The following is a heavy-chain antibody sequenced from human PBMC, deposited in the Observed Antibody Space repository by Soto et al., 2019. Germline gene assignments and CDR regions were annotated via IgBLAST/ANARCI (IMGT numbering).Heavy chain of an antibody. D-gene: IGHD2-15*01. CDR3: ATHLHCSGGSCYSDFDY. V-gene: IGHV3-23*01. J-gene: IGHJ4*02. CDR2: ISGSGGST. CDR1: GFTFSSYA. Sequence: EVQLLESGGGLVQPGGSLRLSCAASGFTFSSYAMSWVRQAPGKGLEWVSAISGSGGSTYYADSVKGQFTISRDNSKNTLYLQMNSLRAEDTAVYYCATHLHCSGGSCYSDFDYWGQGTLVTVSS.